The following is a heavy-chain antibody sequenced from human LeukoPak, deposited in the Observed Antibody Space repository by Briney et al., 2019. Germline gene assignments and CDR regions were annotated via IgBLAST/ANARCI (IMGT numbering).Heavy chain of an antibody. CDR1: GFTFDSHS. D-gene: IGHD1-7*01. CDR3: ARGELTSPRVFDY. CDR2: ICSRGTYI. J-gene: IGHJ4*02. Sequence: GGSLRLSCAASGFTFDSHSMNWVRQAPGQGLEWVSSICSRGTYIYDADSVKGRFTTSRDNGKNIVYLQMNSLRAGDTAVYYCARGELTSPRVFDYWGRGTLVTVSS. V-gene: IGHV3-21*06.